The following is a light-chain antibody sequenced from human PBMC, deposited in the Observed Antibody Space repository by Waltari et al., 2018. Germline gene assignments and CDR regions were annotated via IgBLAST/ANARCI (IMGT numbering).Light chain of an antibody. CDR2: GAS. CDR1: QSVSSSY. CDR3: QQYGSSPPLT. V-gene: IGKV3-20*01. Sequence: EIALTQSPGPLSFSPGERATPSCRASQSVSSSYLAWYQQKPGQAPRLLSYGASSRATGIPDRFSGSGSGTDFTLTISRLEPEDFAVYYCQQYGSSPPLTFGGGTKVEIK. J-gene: IGKJ4*01.